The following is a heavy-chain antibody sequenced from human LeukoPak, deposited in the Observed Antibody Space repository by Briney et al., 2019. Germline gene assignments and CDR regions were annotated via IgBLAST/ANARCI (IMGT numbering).Heavy chain of an antibody. D-gene: IGHD3-9*01. CDR3: AKGHYDILTGYLDY. J-gene: IGHJ4*02. V-gene: IGHV3-23*01. CDR1: GFTFSSYG. Sequence: PGGSLRLSCAASGFTFSSYGMSWVRQAPGKGLEWVSAISGSGGSTYYADSVKGRFTISRDNSKNTLYLQMNSLRAEDTAVYYCAKGHYDILTGYLDYWGQGTLVTVSS. CDR2: ISGSGGST.